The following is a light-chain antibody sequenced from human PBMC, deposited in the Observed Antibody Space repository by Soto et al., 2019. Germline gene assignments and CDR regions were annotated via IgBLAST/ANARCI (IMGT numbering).Light chain of an antibody. CDR2: DVT. Sequence: QSVLTQPRSVSGSPGQSVTISCTGTSSDIGGLYHVSWYQQHPGEAPKLMIYDVTKRPSGVPDRFSGSKSGNTASLTISGLQAEDEANYYCSSYAGSYTFVIFGGGTKLTVL. CDR1: SSDIGGLYH. J-gene: IGLJ2*01. CDR3: SSYAGSYTFVI. V-gene: IGLV2-11*01.